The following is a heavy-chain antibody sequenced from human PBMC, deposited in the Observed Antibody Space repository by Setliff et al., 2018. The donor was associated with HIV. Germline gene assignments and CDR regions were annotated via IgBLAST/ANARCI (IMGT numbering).Heavy chain of an antibody. V-gene: IGHV4-38-2*01. J-gene: IGHJ4*02. CDR1: GHSISSGYF. Sequence: SETLSLTCAVSGHSISSGYFCGRIRQTPGKGLEWIGNIYQSGNAYYNPSLKSRVTISVDTSRNRFSLKLSSVTAADTAVYYCVTGYNSVWYSVFWGQGILVTVSS. CDR3: VTGYNSVWYSVF. CDR2: IYQSGNA. D-gene: IGHD6-13*01.